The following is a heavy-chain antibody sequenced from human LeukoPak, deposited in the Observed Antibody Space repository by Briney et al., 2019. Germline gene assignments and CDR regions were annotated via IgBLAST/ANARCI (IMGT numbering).Heavy chain of an antibody. CDR1: GGSISSYY. CDR2: IYYSGST. Sequence: SETLSLTCTVSGGSISSYYWSWIRQPPGKGLEWIGCIYYSGSTNYNPSLKSRVTISVDTSKNQFSLKLNSVTAADTAVYYCARLTSGTHPNFDYWGQGTLVTVSS. J-gene: IGHJ4*02. CDR3: ARLTSGTHPNFDY. V-gene: IGHV4-59*08. D-gene: IGHD3-10*01.